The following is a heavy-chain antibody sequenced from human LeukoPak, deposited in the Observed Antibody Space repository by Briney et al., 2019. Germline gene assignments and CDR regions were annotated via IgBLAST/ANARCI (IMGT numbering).Heavy chain of an antibody. CDR1: GYTFTSYD. CDR3: ARDAGGYSYLYYYYYMDV. D-gene: IGHD5-18*01. V-gene: IGHV1-8*01. Sequence: ASVKVSCKASGYTFTSYDINWVRQATGQGLEWMGWMSPNSGNTGYAQKFQGRVTMTRNTSISTAYMELSSLRSEDTAVYYCARDAGGYSYLYYYYYMDVWGKGTTVTVSS. J-gene: IGHJ6*03. CDR2: MSPNSGNT.